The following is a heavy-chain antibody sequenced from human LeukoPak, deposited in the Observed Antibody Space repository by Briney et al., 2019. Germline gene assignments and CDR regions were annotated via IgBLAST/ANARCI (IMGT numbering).Heavy chain of an antibody. Sequence: GGPLRLSCAASGFTFSSYWMHWVRQAPGKGLVWVSRINSDGSSTSYADSVKGRFTISRDNAKNTLYLQMNSLRAEDTAVYYCARGPITGTWRFIVDPWGQGTLVTVSS. CDR3: ARGPITGTWRFIVDP. V-gene: IGHV3-74*01. D-gene: IGHD1-20*01. J-gene: IGHJ5*02. CDR2: INSDGSST. CDR1: GFTFSSYW.